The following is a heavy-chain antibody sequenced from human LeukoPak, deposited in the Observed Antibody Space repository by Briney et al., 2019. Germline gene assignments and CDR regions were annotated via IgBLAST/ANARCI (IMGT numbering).Heavy chain of an antibody. CDR3: ARESVGATSDY. J-gene: IGHJ4*02. CDR2: ISYDGSNK. D-gene: IGHD1-26*01. Sequence: GGSLRLSCAASGFTFSSYAMHWVRQAPGKGLEWVAVISYDGSNKYYADSVKGRFTISRDNSKNTLYLQMNSLRAEDTAVYYCARESVGATSDYWGQGTPVTVSS. V-gene: IGHV3-30-3*01. CDR1: GFTFSSYA.